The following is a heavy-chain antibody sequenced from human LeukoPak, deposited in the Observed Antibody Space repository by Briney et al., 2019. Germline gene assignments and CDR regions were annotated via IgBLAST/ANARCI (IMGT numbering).Heavy chain of an antibody. Sequence: ASVKVSCKASGYTFTGYYMHWVRQAPGQGLEWMGWINPNSGGTNYAQKFQGRVTMTRDTSISTAYMELSRLRTDDTAVYYCARDLGSRYYDFGGHMDVWGKGTTVTVSS. CDR3: ARDLGSRYYDFGGHMDV. V-gene: IGHV1-2*02. D-gene: IGHD3-3*01. CDR2: INPNSGGT. J-gene: IGHJ6*03. CDR1: GYTFTGYY.